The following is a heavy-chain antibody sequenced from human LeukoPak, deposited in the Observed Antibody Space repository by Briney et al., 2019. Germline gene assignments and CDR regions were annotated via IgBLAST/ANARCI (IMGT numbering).Heavy chain of an antibody. CDR1: GGTFSSYA. D-gene: IGHD4-17*01. CDR3: ARDFGGDYGFIQDY. CDR2: IIPIFGTA. V-gene: IGHV1-69*05. Sequence: GASVKVSCKASGGTFSSYAISWVRQAPGQGLEWMGRIIPIFGTANYAQKFQGRVTMTRDTSISTAYMELSRLRSDDTAVYYCARDFGGDYGFIQDYWGQGTLVTVSS. J-gene: IGHJ4*02.